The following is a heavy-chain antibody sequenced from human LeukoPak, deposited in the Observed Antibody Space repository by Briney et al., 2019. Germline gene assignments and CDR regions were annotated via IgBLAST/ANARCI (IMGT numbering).Heavy chain of an antibody. CDR3: ARDATFDP. CDR2: IYYSGST. Sequence: SETLSLSCSVSGGSISSHYWSWIRQPPGKGLEWIGYIYYSGSTNYNPSLKSRVTISVDTSKNQFPLKLSSVTAADTAVYYCARDATFDPWGQGTLVTVYS. CDR1: GGSISSHY. J-gene: IGHJ5*02. V-gene: IGHV4-59*11.